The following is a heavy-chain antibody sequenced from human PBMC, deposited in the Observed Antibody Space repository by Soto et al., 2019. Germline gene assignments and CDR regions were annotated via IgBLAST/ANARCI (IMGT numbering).Heavy chain of an antibody. Sequence: PVGSLRLSCVGSDFSLSGSYMSWVRQAPGKGLEWLSFISMSGSYKTYAASVEGRFTISRDNVKNILYLQMDSLRAEDTAVYYCASRGHCSNGQCHPFDSWGQGTQVTVSS. CDR1: DFSLSGSY. J-gene: IGHJ4*02. CDR2: ISMSGSYK. D-gene: IGHD2-8*01. V-gene: IGHV3-11*06. CDR3: ASRGHCSNGQCHPFDS.